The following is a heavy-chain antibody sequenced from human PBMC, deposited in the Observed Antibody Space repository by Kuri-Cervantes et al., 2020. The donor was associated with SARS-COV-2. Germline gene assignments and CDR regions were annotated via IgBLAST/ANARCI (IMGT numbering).Heavy chain of an antibody. CDR3: AKNHGGGYDFSIHFDTYFDY. V-gene: IGHV3-11*04. D-gene: IGHD3-3*01. CDR2: IGPSGTTK. J-gene: IGHJ4*02. CDR1: GFIFSDYY. Sequence: GGSLRLSCTASGFIFSDYYMTWIRQAPGKGLEWVSNIGPSGTTKYYADSVKGRFTISRDNAKNTLYLQVNSLRAEDTAVYYCAKNHGGGYDFSIHFDTYFDYWGQGTLVTVSS.